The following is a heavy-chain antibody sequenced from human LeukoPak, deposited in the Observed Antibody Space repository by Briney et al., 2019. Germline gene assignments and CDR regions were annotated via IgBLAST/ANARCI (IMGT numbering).Heavy chain of an antibody. D-gene: IGHD3-10*01. CDR2: IWFDGSNK. CDR3: ARDESSGSLHFDY. Sequence: GGSLRLSCAASGFTFSNFGMHWVRQAPGKGLEWVAVIWFDGSNKYYADSVKGRLTISRDNSKNTLYLQMDSLRAEDTALYYCARDESSGSLHFDYWGQGTLVTVSS. V-gene: IGHV3-33*01. CDR1: GFTFSNFG. J-gene: IGHJ4*02.